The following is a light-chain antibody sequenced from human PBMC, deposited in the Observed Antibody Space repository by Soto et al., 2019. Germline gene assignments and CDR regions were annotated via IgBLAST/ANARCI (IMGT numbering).Light chain of an antibody. CDR3: QQNSSSAT. Sequence: DIRMTQSPSTLSASVGGRVTITCRASHSVSPWLAWYQQKPGKAPKLLIYRTSSLQNGVPARFSGRGSGTDFFFTIRNRQADNFATYYCQQNSSSATFGQGT. CDR1: HSVSPW. CDR2: RTS. J-gene: IGKJ1*01. V-gene: IGKV1-5*03.